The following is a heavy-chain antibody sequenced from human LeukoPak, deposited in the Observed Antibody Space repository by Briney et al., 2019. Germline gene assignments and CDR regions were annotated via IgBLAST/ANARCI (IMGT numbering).Heavy chain of an antibody. J-gene: IGHJ4*02. CDR1: GLTVSSY. D-gene: IGHD4-23*01. CDR3: ERPPYGGVDY. V-gene: IGHV3-66*04. CDR2: IYSGGSI. Sequence: PGGTLRLSCAASGLTVSSYMSWVRQAPGKGLEWVSVIYSGGSIYYADSVKGRFTIYRDKSKNTLYLQMNSLRAEDTAVYYCERPPYGGVDYWGQGTLVSVSS.